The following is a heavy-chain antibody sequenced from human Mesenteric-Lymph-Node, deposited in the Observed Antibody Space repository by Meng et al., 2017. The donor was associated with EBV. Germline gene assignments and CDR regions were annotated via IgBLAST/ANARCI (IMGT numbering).Heavy chain of an antibody. CDR3: TTSMGVTGTDY. CDR1: GFTFSNIW. Sequence: GQLVESGGGLVEPGGSLRLTCVASGFTFSNIWMVWVRQAPGKGLEWVGLIKSKADGGTSKYAAPVRGRFTISRDDSRNTLYLQMDSPRTDDTAVYYCTTSMGVTGTDYWGQGTLVTVSS. V-gene: IGHV3-15*01. CDR2: IKSKADGGTS. D-gene: IGHD2-21*02. J-gene: IGHJ4*02.